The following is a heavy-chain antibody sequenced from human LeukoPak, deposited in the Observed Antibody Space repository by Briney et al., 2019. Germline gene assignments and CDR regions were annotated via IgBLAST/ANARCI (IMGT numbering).Heavy chain of an antibody. J-gene: IGHJ4*02. CDR1: GGSISSSNW. V-gene: IGHV4-4*02. CDR2: IYHSGST. Sequence: SGTLSLTCAVSGGSISSSNWWSWVRQPPGKGLEWIGEIYHSGSTNYNPSLKSRVTISIDKSKNQFSLKLSSVTAADTAVYYCARDRRYYDSSGTWVYYFDYWGQGTLVTVSS. D-gene: IGHD3-22*01. CDR3: ARDRRYYDSSGTWVYYFDY.